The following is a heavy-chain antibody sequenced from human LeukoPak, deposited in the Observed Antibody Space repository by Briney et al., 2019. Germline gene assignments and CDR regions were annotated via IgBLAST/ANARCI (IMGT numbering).Heavy chain of an antibody. CDR1: GFPFSSYT. J-gene: IGHJ4*02. CDR3: ARDGTPYYYDTSDYGLDY. D-gene: IGHD3-22*01. Sequence: GGSLRLSCAASGFPFSSYTMNWVRQAPGKGLEWVPSISTGSNYIYYADSVKGRFTISRDNAKNSLYLQMNSLRAEDTAVYYCARDGTPYYYDTSDYGLDYWGQGTLVTVSS. V-gene: IGHV3-21*01. CDR2: ISTGSNYI.